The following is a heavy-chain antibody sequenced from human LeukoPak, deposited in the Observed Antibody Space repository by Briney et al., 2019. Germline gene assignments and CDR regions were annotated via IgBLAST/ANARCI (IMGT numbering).Heavy chain of an antibody. CDR1: GGTFSSYA. CDR3: ARDRVVVLSLYYYYGMDV. V-gene: IGHV1-69*13. D-gene: IGHD3-22*01. Sequence: ASVKVSCKASGGTFSSYAISWVRQAPGQGLEWMGGIIPIFGTANYAQKFQGRVTITADESTSTAYMELSSLRSGDTAVYYCARDRVVVLSLYYYYGMDVWGQGTTVTVSS. J-gene: IGHJ6*02. CDR2: IIPIFGTA.